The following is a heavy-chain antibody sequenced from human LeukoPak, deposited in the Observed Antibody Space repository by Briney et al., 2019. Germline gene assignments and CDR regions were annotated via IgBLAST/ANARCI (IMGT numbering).Heavy chain of an antibody. CDR1: GYSFTSYW. D-gene: IGHD6-19*01. CDR2: IYPGDSDT. V-gene: IGHV5-51*01. J-gene: IGHJ4*02. CDR3: ARRAYSSGWYYFDY. Sequence: GASLNISCKASGYSFTSYWIGWVRPMPGKGLEWMGIIYPGDSDTTYSPSFQGQVTISADKSISTAYLQWSSLKASDTAMYFCARRAYSSGWYYFDYWGQGTPVTVSS.